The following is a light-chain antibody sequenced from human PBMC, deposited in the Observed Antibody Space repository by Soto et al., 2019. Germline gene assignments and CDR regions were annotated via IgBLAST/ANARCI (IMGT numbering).Light chain of an antibody. J-gene: IGLJ3*02. Sequence: QAVSTQPPSVSAAPGQKVTISCSGSSSNIGNNYVSRYQQLPGTAPKLLIYDNNKRPSGIPDRFSGSKSGTSATLGITGLQTGDEADYYCGTWDSSLSAEWVFGGGTKVTVL. CDR1: SSNIGNNY. V-gene: IGLV1-51*01. CDR2: DNN. CDR3: GTWDSSLSAEWV.